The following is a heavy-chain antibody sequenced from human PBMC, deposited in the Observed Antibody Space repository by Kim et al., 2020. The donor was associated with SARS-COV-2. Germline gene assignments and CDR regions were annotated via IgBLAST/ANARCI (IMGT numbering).Heavy chain of an antibody. Sequence: KGRFTISRDNSKNSLYLQMNSLRTEDTALYYCAKDISPPGDYYYYYGMDVWGQGTTVTVSS. D-gene: IGHD4-17*01. V-gene: IGHV3-43*01. J-gene: IGHJ6*02. CDR3: AKDISPPGDYYYYYGMDV.